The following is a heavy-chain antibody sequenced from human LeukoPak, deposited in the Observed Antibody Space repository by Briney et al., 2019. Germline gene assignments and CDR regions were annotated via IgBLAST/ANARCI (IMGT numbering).Heavy chain of an antibody. V-gene: IGHV1-46*01. J-gene: IGHJ6*03. CDR2: INPSGGST. CDR3: ASQTRAGGTYYYYYMDV. Sequence: GASVKVSCKASGYTFTSYYMHWVRQAPGQGLEWMGIINPSGGSTSYAQKFQGRVTMTRDMSTSTVYMELSSLRSEDTAVYYCASQTRAGGTYYYYYMDVWGKGTTVTVSS. D-gene: IGHD4-23*01. CDR1: GYTFTSYY.